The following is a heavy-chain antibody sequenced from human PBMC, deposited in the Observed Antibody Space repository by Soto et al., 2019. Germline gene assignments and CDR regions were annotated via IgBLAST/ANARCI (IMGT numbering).Heavy chain of an antibody. CDR3: ARVSDSTYFDY. D-gene: IGHD4-4*01. CDR1: GYTFTGYY. J-gene: IGHJ4*02. Sequence: ASVKVSCKSSGYTFTGYYMHWVRQAPGQGLEWMGWINPNSGGTNYAQKFQGWVTMTRDTSISTAYMELSRLRSDDTAVYYCARVSDSTYFDYWGQGTLVTVSS. V-gene: IGHV1-2*04. CDR2: INPNSGGT.